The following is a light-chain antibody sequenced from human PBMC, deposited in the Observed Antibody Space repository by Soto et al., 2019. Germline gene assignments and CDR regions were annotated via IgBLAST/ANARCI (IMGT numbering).Light chain of an antibody. Sequence: DIQMTPSPSPLSASVGDRVTFPCRASQRIGNNLNWYQQKSGKAPKLLIYGSSILHSGVPSRFSGGGSGTDFTLTISSLQPEDFTTYYCQQTYSTYTFGQGSKL. V-gene: IGKV1-39*01. J-gene: IGKJ2*01. CDR2: GSS. CDR3: QQTYSTYT. CDR1: QRIGNN.